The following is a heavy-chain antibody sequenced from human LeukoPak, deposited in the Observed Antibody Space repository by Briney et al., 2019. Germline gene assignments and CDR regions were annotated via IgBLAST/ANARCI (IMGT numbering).Heavy chain of an antibody. CDR2: IKSKTDGGSA. J-gene: IGHJ4*02. V-gene: IGHV3-15*01. Sequence: GGSLRLSCAASGFTFSSYAMSWVRQAPGKGLEWVGRIKSKTDGGSADYAAPVKGRFTISRDDSKNTLYLQMNSLKTEDTAVYYCTTQGTNGTGRVDYWGQGTLVTVSS. CDR3: TTQGTNGTGRVDY. CDR1: GFTFSSYA. D-gene: IGHD2-8*01.